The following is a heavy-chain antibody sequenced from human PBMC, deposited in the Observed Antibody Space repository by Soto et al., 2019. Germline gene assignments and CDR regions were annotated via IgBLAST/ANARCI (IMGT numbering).Heavy chain of an antibody. CDR1: GFAFITYN. CDR3: ATIGDRDGFDL. Sequence: EVQLVESGGGLVKPGESLRLSCEASGFAFITYNMKWVRQAPGKGLEWVSSISTSGTYVFYAGSVRGRFTIFRDDAKNSLHLQMNSLRAEDTALYYCATIGDRDGFDLWGQGTAVTVSA. CDR2: ISTSGTYV. V-gene: IGHV3-21*06. D-gene: IGHD4-17*01. J-gene: IGHJ3*01.